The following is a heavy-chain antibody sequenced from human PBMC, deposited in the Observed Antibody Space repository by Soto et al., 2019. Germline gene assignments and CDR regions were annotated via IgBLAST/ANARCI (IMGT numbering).Heavy chain of an antibody. V-gene: IGHV3-30*18. Sequence: GGSLRLSCEASGFSFSSHGMHWVRQAPGKGLEWLAVISYDGNNKYYADSVKGRFSISRDNYKNTLYLQMNSLRAEDTAVYYCAKDHLPTTITTPWFDPWGQGTLVTVPQ. CDR2: ISYDGNNK. CDR1: GFSFSSHG. J-gene: IGHJ5*02. CDR3: AKDHLPTTITTPWFDP. D-gene: IGHD4-17*01.